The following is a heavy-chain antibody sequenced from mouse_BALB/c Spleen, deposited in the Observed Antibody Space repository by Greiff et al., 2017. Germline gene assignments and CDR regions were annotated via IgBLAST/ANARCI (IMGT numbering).Heavy chain of an antibody. CDR1: GYTFSSYW. J-gene: IGHJ4*01. CDR2: ILPGSGST. D-gene: IGHD2-10*02. CDR3: ARQKYGNYEDAMDD. V-gene: IGHV1-9*01. Sequence: VQLQQSGAELMKPGASVKISCKATGYTFSSYWIEWVKQRPGHGLEWIGEILPGSGSTNYNEKFKGKATFTADTSSNTAYMQLSSLTSEDSAVYYCARQKYGNYEDAMDDWGQGTSVTVSS.